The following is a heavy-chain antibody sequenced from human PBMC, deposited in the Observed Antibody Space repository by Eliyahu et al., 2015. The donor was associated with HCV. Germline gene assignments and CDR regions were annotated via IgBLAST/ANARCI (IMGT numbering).Heavy chain of an antibody. V-gene: IGHV4-59*01. CDR3: AREQFLEWSYCGMDV. D-gene: IGHD3-3*01. Sequence: QVQLQESGPGLVKPSETLSLTCTVSGGSISSYYWNWIRQPPGKGLEWIGYISYSGSTNYNPSLKSRVTISVDTSKNHFSLKLSSVTAADTAVYYCAREQFLEWSYCGMDVWGQGTTVTVSS. J-gene: IGHJ6*02. CDR1: GGSISSYY. CDR2: ISYSGST.